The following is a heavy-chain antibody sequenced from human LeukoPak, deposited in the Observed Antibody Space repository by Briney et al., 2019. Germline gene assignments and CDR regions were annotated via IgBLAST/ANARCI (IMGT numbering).Heavy chain of an antibody. CDR2: IFYNGNT. D-gene: IGHD3-10*01. CDR1: GVYLSSGGCY. Sequence: PFQTLSLTCSVSGVYLSSGGCYWGWIRPPPGRGLGWGGSIFYNGNTYYNPSIIRPITISADTCKNQFSLELGFVTAADTAFYYCARLGASLEGDSGSCPDYWGQGTLVTVSS. CDR3: ARLGASLEGDSGSCPDY. J-gene: IGHJ4*02. V-gene: IGHV4-39*01.